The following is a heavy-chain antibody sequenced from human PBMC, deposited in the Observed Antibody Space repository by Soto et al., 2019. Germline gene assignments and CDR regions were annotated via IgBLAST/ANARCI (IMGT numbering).Heavy chain of an antibody. J-gene: IGHJ4*02. CDR1: GFTFSSYG. CDR3: APWFGAFDY. Sequence: QVQLVESGGVVVQPGRSLRLSCSASGFTFSSYGMHWVRQSPGKGLEWVAVISYDGSNKYYADSVKGRFTTSRDNSKNTLYLQMNSLRAEEKAVYYCAPWFGAFDYWGQGTLVTVSS. D-gene: IGHD3-10*01. V-gene: IGHV3-30*03. CDR2: ISYDGSNK.